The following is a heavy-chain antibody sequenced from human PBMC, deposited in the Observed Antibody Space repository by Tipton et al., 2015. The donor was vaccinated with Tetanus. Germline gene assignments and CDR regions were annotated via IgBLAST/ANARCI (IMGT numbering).Heavy chain of an antibody. CDR1: GGSISSSTYY. D-gene: IGHD2-2*01. CDR2: IYYSGNT. CDR3: ARQCVVPAAESDYGDNAFDS. Sequence: TLSLTCTVSGGSISSSTYYWGWIRQPPGKGLEWIGSIYYSGNTYYNPALKSRVTISVDTSKNQFSLKLSSVTAADTAVYYCARQCVVPAAESDYGDNAFDSWGQGTLVTVSS. V-gene: IGHV4-39*01. J-gene: IGHJ4*02.